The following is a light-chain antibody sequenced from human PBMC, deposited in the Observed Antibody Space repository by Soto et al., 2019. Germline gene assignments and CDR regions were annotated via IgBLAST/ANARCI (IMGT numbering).Light chain of an antibody. J-gene: IGLJ3*02. V-gene: IGLV2-14*01. CDR3: SSYTSSSTPYWV. CDR2: EVS. Sequence: QSVLTQPASVSGSPGQSITISCTGTSSDDGGYNYVSWYQQHPGKAPKLMIYEVSNRPSGVSNRFSGSKSGNTASLTISGLQAEDEADYYCSSYTSSSTPYWVFGGGTQLTVL. CDR1: SSDDGGYNY.